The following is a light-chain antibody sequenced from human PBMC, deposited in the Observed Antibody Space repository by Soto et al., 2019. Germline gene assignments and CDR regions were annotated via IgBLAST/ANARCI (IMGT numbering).Light chain of an antibody. Sequence: DIQMTRSPSTLSASVGDRVTITCRDSQSISSWFAWYQQKPGKAPKLLIYDASSLESGVPSRFSGSGSGTEFTLTISSLQPDDFATYYCQQYNSYSPTFGQGTKVDIK. V-gene: IGKV1-5*01. CDR2: DAS. CDR1: QSISSW. J-gene: IGKJ1*01. CDR3: QQYNSYSPT.